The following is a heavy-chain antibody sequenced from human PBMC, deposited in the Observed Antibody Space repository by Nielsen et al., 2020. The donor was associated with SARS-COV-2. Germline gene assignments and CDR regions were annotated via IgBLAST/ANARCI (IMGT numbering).Heavy chain of an antibody. CDR3: ARLQSSTGGGMDV. CDR1: GSNFATYW. V-gene: IGHV5-51*01. J-gene: IGHJ6*02. D-gene: IGHD6-13*01. CDR2: VYPGDSET. Sequence: GESPKISCQGSGSNFATYWIAWVRQMPGKGLEWMGVVYPGDSETRYSPSFQGQVIISSDKSITTAYLQWNSLQAADSAMYYCARLQSSTGGGMDVWGQGTAVTVSS.